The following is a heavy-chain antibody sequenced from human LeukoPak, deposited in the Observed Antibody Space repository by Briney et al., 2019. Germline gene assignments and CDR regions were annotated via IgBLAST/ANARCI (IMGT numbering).Heavy chain of an antibody. V-gene: IGHV3-23*01. J-gene: IGHJ4*02. D-gene: IGHD6-19*01. CDR1: GFTFSSYA. CDR2: ISGSVGST. CDR3: AKECGDAGYSSGWYLGDPFDY. Sequence: GGSLRLSCAASGFTFSSYAMSWARQAPGKGLEWVSAISGSVGSTYYADSVKGRFTISRDNSKNTLYLQMNSLRAEDTAVYYCAKECGDAGYSSGWYLGDPFDYWGQGTLVTVSS.